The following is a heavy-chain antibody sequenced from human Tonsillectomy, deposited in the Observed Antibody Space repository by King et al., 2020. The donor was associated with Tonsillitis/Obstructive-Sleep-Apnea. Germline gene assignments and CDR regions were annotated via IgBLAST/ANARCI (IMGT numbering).Heavy chain of an antibody. J-gene: IGHJ6*03. CDR3: ARAPDYDFWSGSRYYMDV. V-gene: IGHV4-4*02. CDR1: GGSISSSNW. D-gene: IGHD3-3*01. CDR2: IYHSGST. Sequence: VPLQESGPGLVKPSGTLSLTCAVSGGSISSSNWWSWVRQPPGKGLEWIGEIYHSGSTNYNPSLKSRVTVSVDKSKNQFSLKLSSVTAADTAVYYCARAPDYDFWSGSRYYMDVWGKGTTVTVSS.